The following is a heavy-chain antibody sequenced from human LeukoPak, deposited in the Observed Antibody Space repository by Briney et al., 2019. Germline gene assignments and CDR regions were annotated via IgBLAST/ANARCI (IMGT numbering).Heavy chain of an antibody. D-gene: IGHD1-26*01. V-gene: IGHV1-2*02. CDR3: ARATGGSGSYKIDY. CDR2: INPNSGGT. Sequence: ASVKVSCKASGYTFTGYYMHWVRQAPGQGREWMGWINPNSGGTNYAQKFQGRVTMTRDTSISTAYMELSRRRSDDTAVYYCARATGGSGSYKIDYWGQGTLVTVSS. J-gene: IGHJ4*02. CDR1: GYTFTGYY.